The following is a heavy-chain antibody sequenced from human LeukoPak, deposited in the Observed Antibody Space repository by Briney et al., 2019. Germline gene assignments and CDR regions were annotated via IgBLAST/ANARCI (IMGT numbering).Heavy chain of an antibody. J-gene: IGHJ5*02. V-gene: IGHV1-18*01. D-gene: IGHD3-16*01. Sequence: ASVKVSCKASGYTFTSYGISWVRQAPGQGLEWMGRISAYNGNTNYAQKLQGRVTMTTDTSTSTAYMELRSLRSDDTAVYYCARGPLLGGKLRPFDPWGQGTLVTVSS. CDR2: ISAYNGNT. CDR1: GYTFTSYG. CDR3: ARGPLLGGKLRPFDP.